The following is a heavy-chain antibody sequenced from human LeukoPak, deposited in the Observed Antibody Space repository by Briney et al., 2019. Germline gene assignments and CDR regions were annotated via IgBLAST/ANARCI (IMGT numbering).Heavy chain of an antibody. CDR1: GLTFSSYW. J-gene: IGHJ3*02. D-gene: IGHD1-26*01. CDR2: IKQDGGEK. V-gene: IGHV3-7*03. Sequence: TGGSLRLSCVASGLTFSSYWMSWVRQAPGKGLEWVANIKQDGGEKYYVDSVRGRFTISRDSSKNMLYLQMNSLRAEDTAVYYCAKLIAGSFNAFDIWGQGTMVTVSS. CDR3: AKLIAGSFNAFDI.